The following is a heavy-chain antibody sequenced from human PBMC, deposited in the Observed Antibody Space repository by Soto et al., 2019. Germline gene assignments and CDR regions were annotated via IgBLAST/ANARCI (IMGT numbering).Heavy chain of an antibody. V-gene: IGHV4-4*02. Sequence: SETLSLTCAVSGGSISSINWWSWVRQPPGKGLEWIGEIYHSGSTNYNPSLKSRVTISVDKSKNQFSLKLSSVTAADMAVYYCAGIAAAGTRFDSWGQGTLVTVSS. D-gene: IGHD6-13*01. CDR2: IYHSGST. J-gene: IGHJ4*02. CDR3: AGIAAAGTRFDS. CDR1: GGSISSINW.